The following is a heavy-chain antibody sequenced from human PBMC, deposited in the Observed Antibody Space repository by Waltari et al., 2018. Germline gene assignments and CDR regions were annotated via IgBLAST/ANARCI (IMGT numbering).Heavy chain of an antibody. V-gene: IGHV4-34*01. CDR2: MNHSGST. D-gene: IGHD5-18*01. CDR3: ARGWGGGIQPWGY. J-gene: IGHJ4*02. Sequence: QVQLQQWGAGLLKPSETLSLTCAVYGGSFSGYYWSWIRQPPGKGLEWIGEMNHSGSTNYNPSFKSRVTISVDTSRNQFSLKLSSVTAADTAVYYCARGWGGGIQPWGYWGQGTLVTVSS. CDR1: GGSFSGYY.